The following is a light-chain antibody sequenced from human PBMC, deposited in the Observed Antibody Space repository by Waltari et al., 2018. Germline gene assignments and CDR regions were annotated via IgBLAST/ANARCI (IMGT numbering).Light chain of an antibody. CDR2: QDT. J-gene: IGLJ2*01. V-gene: IGLV3-1*01. Sequence: SYELTQAPSVSVSPGQTASIPCSGEKIENKYDYWYQQKSGQSPVLVIHQDTKRPSGIPERFSGSNSGSAATLTITGTQAVDEADYYCQAWDSSAVIFGGGTKLTVL. CDR1: KIENKY. CDR3: QAWDSSAVI.